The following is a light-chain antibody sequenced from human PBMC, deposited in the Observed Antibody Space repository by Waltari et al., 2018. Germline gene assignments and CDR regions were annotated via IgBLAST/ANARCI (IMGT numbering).Light chain of an antibody. V-gene: IGLV3-19*01. J-gene: IGLJ2*01. CDR1: SLRTFY. CDR3: NCRDSSGNVI. CDR2: AKD. Sequence: SSELTQDPALSVALGQTVRITCQGDSLRTFYASLNQQKPGQAPVLVIYAKDTRPPGIPDRFSGSSSGNTASLTITGAQAEDEADYYCNCRDSSGNVIFGGGTKVTVL.